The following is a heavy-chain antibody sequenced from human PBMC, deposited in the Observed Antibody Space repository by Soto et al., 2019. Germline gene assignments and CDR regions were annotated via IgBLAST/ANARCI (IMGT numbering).Heavy chain of an antibody. CDR1: GGTFSSYA. V-gene: IGHV1-69*01. CDR2: IIPIFGTA. J-gene: IGHJ6*02. D-gene: IGHD3-10*01. Sequence: QVQLVQSGAEVKKPGSSVKVSCTASGGTFSSYAISWVRQAPGQGLEWMGGIIPIFGTANYAQKFQSRVTITADESTSTAYMELSSLRSEDTAVYYCARRITMVRSPRYYYYGMDVWGQGTTVTVSS. CDR3: ARRITMVRSPRYYYYGMDV.